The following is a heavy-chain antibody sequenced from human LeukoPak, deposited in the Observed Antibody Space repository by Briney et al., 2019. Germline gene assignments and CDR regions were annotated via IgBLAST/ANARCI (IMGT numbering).Heavy chain of an antibody. J-gene: IGHJ6*02. CDR3: ARVLGLLWFGEGYGMDV. CDR2: ISYDGSNK. D-gene: IGHD3-10*01. Sequence: GRSLRLSCAASGFTFSSYAMHWARQAPGKGLEWVAVISYDGSNKYYADSVKGRFTISRDNSKNTLYLQMNSLRAEDTAVYYCARVLGLLWFGEGYGMDVWGQGTTVTVSS. V-gene: IGHV3-30-3*01. CDR1: GFTFSSYA.